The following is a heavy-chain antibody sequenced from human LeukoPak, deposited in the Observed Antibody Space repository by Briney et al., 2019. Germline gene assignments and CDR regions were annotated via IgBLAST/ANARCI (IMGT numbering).Heavy chain of an antibody. CDR3: ARLYINYYMDV. J-gene: IGHJ6*03. Sequence: SETLSLTCAVSGYSISSGYYWGWIRQPPGKGLEWIGSIYHSGSTCYNPSLKSRVTISVDTSKNQFSLKLSSVTAADTAVYYCARLYINYYMDVWGKGTTVTVSS. CDR2: IYHSGST. CDR1: GYSISSGYY. D-gene: IGHD1-14*01. V-gene: IGHV4-38-2*01.